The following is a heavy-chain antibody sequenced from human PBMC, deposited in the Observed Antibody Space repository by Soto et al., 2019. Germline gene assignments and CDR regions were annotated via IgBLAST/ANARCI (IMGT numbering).Heavy chain of an antibody. CDR3: ARGSSPPLGMDV. D-gene: IGHD6-13*01. Sequence: GGSLRLSCAASGFTFSSYGMHWVRQAPGKGLEWVAVIWYDGSNKYYADSVKGRFTISRDNSKNTLYLQMNSLRAEDTAVYYCARGSSPPLGMDVWGQGTTVTVYS. J-gene: IGHJ6*02. CDR2: IWYDGSNK. V-gene: IGHV3-33*01. CDR1: GFTFSSYG.